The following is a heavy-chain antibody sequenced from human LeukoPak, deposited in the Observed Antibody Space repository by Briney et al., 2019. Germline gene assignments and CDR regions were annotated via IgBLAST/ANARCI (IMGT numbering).Heavy chain of an antibody. CDR3: ARGKYSSSWPSNFDY. CDR2: IYYSGST. J-gene: IGHJ4*02. Sequence: SETPSLTCTVSGGSISSYYWSWIRQPPGKGLEWIGYIYYSGSTNYNPSLKSRVTISVDTSKNQFSLKLSSVTAADTAVYYCARGKYSSSWPSNFDYWGQGTLVTVSS. CDR1: GGSISSYY. V-gene: IGHV4-59*08. D-gene: IGHD6-13*01.